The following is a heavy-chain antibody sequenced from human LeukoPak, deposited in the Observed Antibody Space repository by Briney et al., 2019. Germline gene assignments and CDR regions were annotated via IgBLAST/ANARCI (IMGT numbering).Heavy chain of an antibody. V-gene: IGHV3-7*03. D-gene: IGHD6-19*01. CDR1: GFTFSSYW. J-gene: IGHJ4*02. CDR2: IKQDGSEK. CDR3: AKGGSGWYEAEIDY. Sequence: GGSLRLSCAASGFTFSSYWMSWVRQAPGKGLEWVANIKQDGSEKYYVDSVKGRFTISRDNAKNSLYLQMNSLRAEDTAVYYCAKGGSGWYEAEIDYWGQGTLVTVSS.